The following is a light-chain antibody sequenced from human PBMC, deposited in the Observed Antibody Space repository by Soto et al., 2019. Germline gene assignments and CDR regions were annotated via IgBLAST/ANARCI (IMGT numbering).Light chain of an antibody. Sequence: QSVLTQPASVSGSPGQSITISCTGTSGDIGSYNRVSWYQQHPGKAPKLIIYEVTDRPSGVSNRFSGSKSGNTASLTISGLQAEDEADYYCSSYTSSSTPYVFGTGTKATVL. V-gene: IGLV2-14*01. J-gene: IGLJ1*01. CDR1: SGDIGSYNR. CDR3: SSYTSSSTPYV. CDR2: EVT.